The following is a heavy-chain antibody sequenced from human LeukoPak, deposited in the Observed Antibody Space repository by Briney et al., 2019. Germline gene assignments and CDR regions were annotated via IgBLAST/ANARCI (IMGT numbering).Heavy chain of an antibody. CDR2: IYYSGNT. CDR1: GVSISSSNSY. CDR3: GEPNGSGLFILP. V-gene: IGHV4-39*01. J-gene: IGHJ4*02. Sequence: SETLSLTCTVSGVSISSSNSYWGWIRQPPGKGLEWIGSIYYSGNTYYNASLKSQVSISIDTSKNQFSLRLTSVTAADTAVYYCGEPNGSGLFILPGGQGTLVNGS. D-gene: IGHD3/OR15-3a*01.